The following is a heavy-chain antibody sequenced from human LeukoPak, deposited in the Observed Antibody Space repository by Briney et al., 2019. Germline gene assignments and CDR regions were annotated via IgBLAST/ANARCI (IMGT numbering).Heavy chain of an antibody. CDR3: ARLEYYYVSGNYYKLFDY. Sequence: GGSPRLSCAASGFTFSSYNMNWVRQAPGKGLEWVSDISSSGSTIYFADSVKGRSTISRDNAKNSLYLQMNSLRDEDTAVYYCARLEYYYVSGNYYKLFDYWGQGTLVTVCS. CDR1: GFTFSSYN. J-gene: IGHJ4*02. V-gene: IGHV3-48*02. D-gene: IGHD3-10*01. CDR2: ISSSGSTI.